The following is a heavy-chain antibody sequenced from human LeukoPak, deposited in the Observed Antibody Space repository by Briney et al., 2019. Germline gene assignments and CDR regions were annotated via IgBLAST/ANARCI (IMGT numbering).Heavy chain of an antibody. V-gene: IGHV3-21*01. D-gene: IGHD5-24*01. Sequence: GGSLRLSCAASGFTFNTYSMNWVRQAPGKGLEWVSSISSNSTYIYYADSLKGRFTISRDNAKNSLYLQMNSLRAEDTAVYYCAREVGVEMATIGTENDYWGQGTLVTVSS. CDR1: GFTFNTYS. CDR3: AREVGVEMATIGTENDY. CDR2: ISSNSTYI. J-gene: IGHJ4*02.